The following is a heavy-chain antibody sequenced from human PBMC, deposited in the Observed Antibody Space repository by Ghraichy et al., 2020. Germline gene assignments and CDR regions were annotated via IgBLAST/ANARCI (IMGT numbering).Heavy chain of an antibody. CDR1: GGSISSGGYY. D-gene: IGHD1-26*01. Sequence: SETLSLTCTVSGGSISSGGYYWSWIRQHPGKGLEWIGYIYYSGSTYYNPSLKSRVTISVDTSKNQFSLKLSSVTAADTAVYYCARDSLKAVGATGGMDVWGQGTTVTVSS. J-gene: IGHJ6*02. V-gene: IGHV4-31*03. CDR3: ARDSLKAVGATGGMDV. CDR2: IYYSGST.